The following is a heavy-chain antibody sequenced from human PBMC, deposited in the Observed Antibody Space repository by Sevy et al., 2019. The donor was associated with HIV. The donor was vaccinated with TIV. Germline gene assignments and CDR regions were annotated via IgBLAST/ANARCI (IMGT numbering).Heavy chain of an antibody. J-gene: IGHJ4*02. CDR2: ILYEGINK. V-gene: IGHV3-33*01. CDR3: ATGRDYGSGSYDY. CDR1: GFSFDRYG. D-gene: IGHD3-10*01. Sequence: GGSLRFSCAASGFSFDRYGMHWVRQAPGKGLEWVAVILYEGINKDYGDSVRGRFTISRDNSKNTLYLQMNSLRVDDTAVYYCATGRDYGSGSYDYWGPGTLVTVSS.